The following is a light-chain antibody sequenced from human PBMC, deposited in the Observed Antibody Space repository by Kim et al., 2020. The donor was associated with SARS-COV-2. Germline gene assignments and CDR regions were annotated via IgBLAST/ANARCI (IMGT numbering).Light chain of an antibody. CDR2: GAS. CDR3: QQYGSSPRT. J-gene: IGKJ1*01. CDR1: QSVSSNY. Sequence: SPGERATLSCRASQSVSSNYLAWYQQMPGQAPRLLIYGASTRATGIPDRFRGSGSGTDFTLIISRLEPEDFAVYYCQQYGSSPRTFGQGTKVDIK. V-gene: IGKV3-20*01.